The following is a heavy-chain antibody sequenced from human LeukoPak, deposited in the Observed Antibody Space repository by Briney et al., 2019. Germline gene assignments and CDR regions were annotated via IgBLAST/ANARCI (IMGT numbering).Heavy chain of an antibody. CDR2: IKQDGSET. CDR3: ARDWAGDY. D-gene: IGHD6-19*01. J-gene: IGHJ4*02. CDR1: GFTFSSNW. Sequence: PGGSLRLSCAASGFTFSSNWMSWVRQAPGSGLEWVANIKQDGSETYYVDSVKGRFSISRDNVKNSLYLQMNSLRAEDTGIYYCARDWAGDYWGQGTLVTVSS. V-gene: IGHV3-7*01.